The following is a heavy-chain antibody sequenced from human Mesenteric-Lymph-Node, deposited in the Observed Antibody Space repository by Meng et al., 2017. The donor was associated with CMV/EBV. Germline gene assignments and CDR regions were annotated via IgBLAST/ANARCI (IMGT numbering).Heavy chain of an antibody. V-gene: IGHV3-53*01. Sequence: GESLKISCAASGFTVSSHYMSWVRQAPGKGLEWVSVIYSGGSTYYADSVKGRFTISRDNSKNTLYLQMNSLRAEDTAVYYCARASSTMVRGLIITTTYLNNWFDPWGQGTLVTVSS. CDR1: GFTVSSHY. J-gene: IGHJ5*02. D-gene: IGHD3-10*01. CDR2: IYSGGST. CDR3: ARASSTMVRGLIITTTYLNNWFDP.